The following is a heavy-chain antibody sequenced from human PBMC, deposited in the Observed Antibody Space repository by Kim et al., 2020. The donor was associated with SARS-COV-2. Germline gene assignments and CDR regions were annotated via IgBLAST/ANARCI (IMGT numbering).Heavy chain of an antibody. D-gene: IGHD2-2*01. V-gene: IGHV3-33*01. CDR1: GFTFSSYG. CDR2: IWYDGSNK. Sequence: GGSLRLSCAASGFTFSSYGMHWVRQAPGKGLEWVAVIWYDGSNKYYADSVKGRFTISRDNSKNTLYLQMNSLRAEDTAVYYCARDGILEGTSCYFDYWGQGTLVTVSS. CDR3: ARDGILEGTSCYFDY. J-gene: IGHJ4*02.